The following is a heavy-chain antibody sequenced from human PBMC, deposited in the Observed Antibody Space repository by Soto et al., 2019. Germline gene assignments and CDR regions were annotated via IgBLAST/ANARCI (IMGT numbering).Heavy chain of an antibody. D-gene: IGHD2-15*01. Sequence: EVQLLESGGGLVQPGGSLRLSCAASGFTFSSYAMSWVRQAPGKGLEWVSAISGSGGSTYYADSVKGRFTISRDNSKNTLYLQMNSLRAEETAVYYCAKEIRACSGGSCYTRDAFDIWGQGTMVTVSS. CDR1: GFTFSSYA. CDR2: ISGSGGST. V-gene: IGHV3-23*01. J-gene: IGHJ3*02. CDR3: AKEIRACSGGSCYTRDAFDI.